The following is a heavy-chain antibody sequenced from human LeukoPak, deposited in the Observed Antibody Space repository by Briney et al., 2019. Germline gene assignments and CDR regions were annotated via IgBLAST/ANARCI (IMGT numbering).Heavy chain of an antibody. CDR1: GFTFSSYG. Sequence: GGSLRLSCAASGFTFSSYGIHWVRQAPGEGLEWVANIGLDGSEKYYVDSVKGRFTISRDNARNSLFLQMNSLRVEDTAVYYCARDLTPEDNNAWYDAFDIWGQGTMVTVSS. J-gene: IGHJ3*02. V-gene: IGHV3-7*01. D-gene: IGHD6-13*01. CDR3: ARDLTPEDNNAWYDAFDI. CDR2: IGLDGSEK.